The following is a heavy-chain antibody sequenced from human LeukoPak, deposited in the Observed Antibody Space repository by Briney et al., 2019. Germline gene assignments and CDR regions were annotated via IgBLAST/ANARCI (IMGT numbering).Heavy chain of an antibody. Sequence: PGGSLRLSCAASGFTFSSYAMNWVRQAPGKGLEWVSDISGSGGSTYHADSVKGRFTISRDNSKSSLYLQMNSLRAEDTAVYYCASGSEYTSSWWYYFDYWGQGTLVTVSS. V-gene: IGHV3-23*01. CDR3: ASGSEYTSSWWYYFDY. CDR2: ISGSGGST. J-gene: IGHJ4*02. D-gene: IGHD6-13*01. CDR1: GFTFSSYA.